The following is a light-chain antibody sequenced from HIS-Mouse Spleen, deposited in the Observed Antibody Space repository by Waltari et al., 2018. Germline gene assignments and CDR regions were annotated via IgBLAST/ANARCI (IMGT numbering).Light chain of an antibody. CDR1: SSDVGSYHL. CDR3: CSYAGSSTLV. Sequence: QSALTQPASVSGSPGQSITISCTGTSSDVGSYHLVPWYQQHPGKAPKLTIYEGSKRPSGVSNRFSGSKSGNTASLTISGLQAEDEADYYCCSYAGSSTLVFGGGTKLTVL. J-gene: IGLJ3*02. CDR2: EGS. V-gene: IGLV2-23*01.